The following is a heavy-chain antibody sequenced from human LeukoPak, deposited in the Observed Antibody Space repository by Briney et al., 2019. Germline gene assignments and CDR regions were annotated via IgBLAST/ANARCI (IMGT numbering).Heavy chain of an antibody. D-gene: IGHD3-10*01. CDR1: GFTFSSYS. V-gene: IGHV3-21*01. CDR3: ARVHYGSGSYYMGYYYMDV. J-gene: IGHJ6*03. Sequence: GGSLRLSCAASGFTFSSYSMNWVRQAPGKGLEWVSSISSSSSYIYYADSVKGRFTISRDNAKNSLYLQMNSLRAEDTAVYYCARVHYGSGSYYMGYYYMDVWGKGTTVTVSS. CDR2: ISSSSSYI.